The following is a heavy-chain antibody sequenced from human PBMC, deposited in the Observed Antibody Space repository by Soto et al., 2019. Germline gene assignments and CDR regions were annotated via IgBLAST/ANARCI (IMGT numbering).Heavy chain of an antibody. CDR3: ARGGAGWWHYYFDQ. CDR1: GVYISSYY. Sequence: PSETMSLTCTVSGVYISSYYWSWLRQPPGKGLEWIGYIYYGGSTNYNPSLKSRVTITLDASKNQFSLKLSSVTAADTAVYYCARGGAGWWHYYFDQWGQGTLVTVSS. CDR2: IYYGGST. D-gene: IGHD2-15*01. V-gene: IGHV4-59*01. J-gene: IGHJ4*02.